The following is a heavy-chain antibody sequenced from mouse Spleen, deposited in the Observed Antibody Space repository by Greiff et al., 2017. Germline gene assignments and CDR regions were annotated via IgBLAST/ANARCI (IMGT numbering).Heavy chain of an antibody. CDR1: GFSLTSYG. V-gene: IGHV2-2*01. CDR3: ARSPYDYDEAWFAY. J-gene: IGHJ3*01. CDR2: IWSGGST. Sequence: QVQLKESGPGLVQPSQSLSITCTVSGFSLTSYGVHWVRQSPGKGLEWLGVIWSGGSTDYNAAFISRLSISKDNSKSQVFFKMNSLQADDTAIYYCARSPYDYDEAWFAYWGQGTLVTVSA. D-gene: IGHD2-4*01.